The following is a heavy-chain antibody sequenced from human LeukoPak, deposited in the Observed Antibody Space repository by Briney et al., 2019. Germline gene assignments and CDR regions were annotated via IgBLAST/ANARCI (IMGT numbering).Heavy chain of an antibody. CDR3: ARVRGLYPGHYFDY. Sequence: PGRSLRLSCAASGFTLSSYSMNWVRQAPGKGLEWVSSFSPSGKYIYYADSLQGRFTISRDNAKNSLYLQMNSLRAEDTAVYYCARVRGLYPGHYFDYWGQGTLVTVSS. CDR2: FSPSGKYI. J-gene: IGHJ4*02. V-gene: IGHV3-21*01. D-gene: IGHD2-2*01. CDR1: GFTLSSYS.